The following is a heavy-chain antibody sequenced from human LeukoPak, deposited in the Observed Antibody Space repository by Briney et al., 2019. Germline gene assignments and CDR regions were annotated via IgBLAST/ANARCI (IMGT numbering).Heavy chain of an antibody. CDR2: TYYRSKWYT. Sequence: SQTLSLTCAISGDSVSSKSTAWNWIRQSPSRGLEWLGRTYYRSKWYTGYAVSVKGRITINPDTSKNQFSLQLNSVTAADTAVYYCARDRSDYVLHYGMDVWGQGTTVTVSS. D-gene: IGHD4-17*01. CDR1: GDSVSSKSTA. V-gene: IGHV6-1*01. CDR3: ARDRSDYVLHYGMDV. J-gene: IGHJ6*02.